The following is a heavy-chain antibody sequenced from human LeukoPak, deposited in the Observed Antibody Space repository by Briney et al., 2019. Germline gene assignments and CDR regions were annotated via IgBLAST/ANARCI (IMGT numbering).Heavy chain of an antibody. CDR1: GGTFSSYA. Sequence: GASVKVSCKASGGTFSSYAISWVRQAPGQGLEWMGGIIPIFGTANYAQKFQGRVTITAGESTSTAYMELSSLRSEDTAVYYCALRRVTKYYYGMDVWGKGTTVTVSS. CDR2: IIPIFGTA. V-gene: IGHV1-69*13. CDR3: ALRRVTKYYYGMDV. J-gene: IGHJ6*04. D-gene: IGHD4-17*01.